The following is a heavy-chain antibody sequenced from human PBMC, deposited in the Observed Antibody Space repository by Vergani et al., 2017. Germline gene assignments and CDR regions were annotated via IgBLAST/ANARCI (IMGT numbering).Heavy chain of an antibody. Sequence: QVQVVQSGAEVKKSGASVKVSCKTSGYTFSNYYMLCVRQAPGQGLEWMGIINPSGGHTYYAQKFQGRVTMTRDTSTSTVYMELSSLRSEDTAIYYCARGDYGILTGYRYWGQGTLVTVSA. CDR1: GYTFSNYY. J-gene: IGHJ4*02. CDR2: INPSGGHT. CDR3: ARGDYGILTGYRY. V-gene: IGHV1-46*03. D-gene: IGHD3-9*01.